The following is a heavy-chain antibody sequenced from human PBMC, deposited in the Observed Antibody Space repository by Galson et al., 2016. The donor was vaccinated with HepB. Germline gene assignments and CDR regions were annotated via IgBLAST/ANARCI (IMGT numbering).Heavy chain of an antibody. CDR3: ATSYDYIWGTLDY. CDR2: IIPIVGIA. CDR1: GGTFSNYA. V-gene: IGHV1-69*10. Sequence: SVKVSCKASGGTFSNYAFSRVRQAPGQGLEWMGGIIPIVGIAHYAQNFQGRVTIAADKSTSTAYMELSSLRSEDTAVYYCATSYDYIWGTLDYWGQGTLVTVSS. D-gene: IGHD3-16*01. J-gene: IGHJ4*02.